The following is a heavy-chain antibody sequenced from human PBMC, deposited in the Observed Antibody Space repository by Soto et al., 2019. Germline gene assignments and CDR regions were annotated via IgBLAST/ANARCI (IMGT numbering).Heavy chain of an antibody. CDR3: ARGGFHFYHYSYMDV. CDR1: GGSFSGYY. J-gene: IGHJ6*03. CDR2: INHSGST. V-gene: IGHV4-34*01. Sequence: PSETLSLTCAVYGGSFSGYYWSWIRQPPGKGLEWIGEINHSGSTNYNPSLKSRVTISVDTSKNQFSLKLSSVTAADTAVYYCARGGFHFYHYSYMDVWGKGTTVTVSS.